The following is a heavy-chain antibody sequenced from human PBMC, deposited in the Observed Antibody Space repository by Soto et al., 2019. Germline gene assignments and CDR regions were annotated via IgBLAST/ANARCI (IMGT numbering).Heavy chain of an antibody. Sequence: SETLSLTCTVSGGSISGYYWSWIRQPPGKRLEWIGYIDYYGSTNYNPSLKSRVTISVDTSKKQFSLNLGSVTAADTAIYYCARYFAWPSGFDIWGQGTMVTVSS. CDR2: IDYYGST. J-gene: IGHJ3*02. CDR1: GGSISGYY. V-gene: IGHV4-59*01. CDR3: ARYFAWPSGFDI. D-gene: IGHD3-9*01.